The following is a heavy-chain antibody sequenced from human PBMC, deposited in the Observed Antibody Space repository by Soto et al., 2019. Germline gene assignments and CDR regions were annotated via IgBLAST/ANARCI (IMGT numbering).Heavy chain of an antibody. CDR2: INPNSGGT. CDR1: GYTFTGYY. CDR3: ARTVDDSLPNDAFDI. D-gene: IGHD2-15*01. J-gene: IGHJ3*02. Sequence: QVQLVQSGAEVKKPGASVKVSCKASGYTFTGYYIHWVRQAPGQGLEWMGWINPNSGGTNFAQKFQGWVTMTRDTSISTAYMELSRLSSDDTAVYYCARTVDDSLPNDAFDIWGQGTMVTVSS. V-gene: IGHV1-2*04.